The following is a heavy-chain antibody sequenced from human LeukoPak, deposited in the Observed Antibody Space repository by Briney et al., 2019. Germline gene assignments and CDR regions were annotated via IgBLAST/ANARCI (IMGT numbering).Heavy chain of an antibody. CDR1: GFTFGSYA. V-gene: IGHV3-23*01. J-gene: IGHJ5*02. CDR2: ISGSGGVT. CDR3: AKEWDGSGTRLGWFDP. Sequence: QPGGSLRLSCVGSGFTFGSYAMSWVRQAPGKGLEWVSLISGSGGVTYYADSVKGRFTISRDNSKNTLYLQMNSLRAEDTATYYCAKEWDGSGTRLGWFDPWGQGTLVTVSS. D-gene: IGHD3-10*01.